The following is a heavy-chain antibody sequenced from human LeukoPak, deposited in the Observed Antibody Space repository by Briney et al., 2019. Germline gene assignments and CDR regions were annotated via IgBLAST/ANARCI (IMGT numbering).Heavy chain of an antibody. CDR2: TSSSDAGT. CDR1: AFTFSSYS. Sequence: GGSLRLSCAASAFTFSSYSMNWVRQAPGKGLEWVAATSSSDAGTYHADSVRGRFTISRDNSKNTLYLQMNSLRAEDAAVYFCAKAPVTSCRGAYCYPFDSWGQGTLVTVSS. CDR3: AKAPVTSCRGAYCYPFDS. D-gene: IGHD2-21*01. V-gene: IGHV3-23*01. J-gene: IGHJ4*02.